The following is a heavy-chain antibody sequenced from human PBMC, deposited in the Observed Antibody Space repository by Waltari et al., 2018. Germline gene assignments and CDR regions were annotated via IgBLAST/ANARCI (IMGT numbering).Heavy chain of an antibody. V-gene: IGHV1-69*05. D-gene: IGHD3-22*01. CDR3: ASSDFTYYYDSSGYDY. J-gene: IGHJ4*02. Sequence: QVQLVQSGAEVKKPGSSVKVSCKASGGTFSSYAISWVRQAPGQGLEWMGGIIPIFGTANYAQKFQGRVTITTDESTSTAYMELSSLRSEDTDVYYCASSDFTYYYDSSGYDYWGQGTLVTVSS. CDR1: GGTFSSYA. CDR2: IIPIFGTA.